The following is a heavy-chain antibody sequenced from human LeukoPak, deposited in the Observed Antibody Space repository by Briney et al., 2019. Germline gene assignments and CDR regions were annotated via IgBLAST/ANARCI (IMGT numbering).Heavy chain of an antibody. D-gene: IGHD4-17*01. CDR1: GFTVSRNY. J-gene: IGHJ4*02. V-gene: IGHV3-23*01. CDR3: AKPTYGDNDY. CDR2: ISGSGGST. Sequence: HAGGSLRLSCAASGFTVSRNYMSWVRQAPGKGLEWVSAISGSGGSTYYADSVKGRFTISRDNSKNTLYLQMNSLRAEDTAVYYCAKPTYGDNDYWGQGTLVTVSS.